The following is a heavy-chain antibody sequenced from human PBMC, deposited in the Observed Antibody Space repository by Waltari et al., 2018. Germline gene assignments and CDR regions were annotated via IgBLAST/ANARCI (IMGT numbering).Heavy chain of an antibody. Sequence: EVQLVESGGGLVKPGGSLRLSCAASGFTFSSYSMNWVRQAPGKGLEWVSSISSSSRYIYYADSVKGRFTISRDNAKNSLYLQMNSLRAEDTAVYYCARAPSYCSSTSCYEGDYYYYYMDVWGKGTTVTVSS. CDR3: ARAPSYCSSTSCYEGDYYYYYMDV. CDR1: GFTFSSYS. D-gene: IGHD2-2*01. CDR2: ISSSSRYI. V-gene: IGHV3-21*01. J-gene: IGHJ6*03.